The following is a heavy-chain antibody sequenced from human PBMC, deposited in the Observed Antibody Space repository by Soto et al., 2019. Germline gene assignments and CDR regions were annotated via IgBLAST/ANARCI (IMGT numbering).Heavy chain of an antibody. J-gene: IGHJ4*02. Sequence: PGESLQISCKASGYSFTTYLICWVRQMPVKGLEWMGIIYPYDSETRYSPSFQGQVTISADKSISAAYLQWGSLKASDTAMYYCARHLVCATRGNFDYWGQGTLVTVSS. CDR2: IYPYDSET. D-gene: IGHD1-26*01. V-gene: IGHV5-51*01. CDR3: ARHLVCATRGNFDY. CDR1: GYSFTTYL.